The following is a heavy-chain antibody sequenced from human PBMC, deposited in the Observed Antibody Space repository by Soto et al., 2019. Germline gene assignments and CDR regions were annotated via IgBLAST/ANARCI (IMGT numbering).Heavy chain of an antibody. Sequence: SETLSLTCAVYGGSFSGYYWSWIRQPPGKGLEWIGEINHSGSTNYNPSLKSRVTISVDTSKNQFSLKMSSVTAADTAVYYCERGPRTADIVVVVAARGFFDYWGQGTLVTVSS. CDR1: GGSFSGYY. J-gene: IGHJ4*02. CDR2: INHSGST. V-gene: IGHV4-34*01. D-gene: IGHD2-15*01. CDR3: ERGPRTADIVVVVAARGFFDY.